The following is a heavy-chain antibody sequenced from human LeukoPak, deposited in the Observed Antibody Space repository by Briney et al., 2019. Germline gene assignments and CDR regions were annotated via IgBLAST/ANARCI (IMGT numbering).Heavy chain of an antibody. CDR1: GGSITSSSYY. Sequence: SETLSLTCTVSGGSITSSSYYWSWIRQPPGKGLEWIGSIYNSGSTYYNPSLKSRVSISIDTSNNQFSLELRSVTAADTAVYYCARGYAGSGSYSDAFDIWGHGTLVTVS. J-gene: IGHJ3*02. D-gene: IGHD3-10*01. CDR3: ARGYAGSGSYSDAFDI. CDR2: IYNSGST. V-gene: IGHV4-39*07.